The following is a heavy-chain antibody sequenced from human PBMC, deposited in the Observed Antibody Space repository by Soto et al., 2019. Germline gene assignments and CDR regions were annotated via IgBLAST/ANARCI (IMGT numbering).Heavy chain of an antibody. D-gene: IGHD2-8*01. V-gene: IGHV1-8*01. CDR3: ASGGRGWSASYGLDV. Sequence: QMQLVQSGAEVRKPGTSVKVSCTASRYTFGSYEINWVREATGQGLEWLGWMNANSDNTAYAQKFQGRFTMTRNTSISTVYMELTGLTPEDTAVYYCASGGRGWSASYGLDVWGQGTPVTVSS. J-gene: IGHJ6*02. CDR1: RYTFGSYE. CDR2: MNANSDNT.